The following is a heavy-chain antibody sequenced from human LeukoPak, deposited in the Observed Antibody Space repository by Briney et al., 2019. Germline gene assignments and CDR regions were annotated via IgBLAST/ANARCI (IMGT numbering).Heavy chain of an antibody. CDR1: GFTFSSYE. J-gene: IGHJ4*02. V-gene: IGHV3-48*03. CDR3: AKGEGLHAEIDY. Sequence: GGSLRLSCAASGFTFSSYEMNWVRQAPGKGLEWVSYISSSGSTIYYADSVKGRFTISRDNAKNTLYLQMNSLRAEDTAVYYCAKGEGLHAEIDYWGQGTLVTVSS. CDR2: ISSSGSTI.